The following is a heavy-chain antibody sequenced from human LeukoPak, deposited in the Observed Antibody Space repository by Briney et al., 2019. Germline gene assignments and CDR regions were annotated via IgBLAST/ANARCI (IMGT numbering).Heavy chain of an antibody. CDR1: GFTFSSYA. J-gene: IGHJ6*02. D-gene: IGHD3-10*01. CDR3: ARARITMVRGAINLYFHYFGMDV. CDR2: ISYDGSNK. V-gene: IGHV3-30*04. Sequence: GRSLRLSCAASGFTFSSYAMHWVRQAPGKGLEWVAVISYDGSNKYYADSVKGRFTISRDNSKNTLYLQMNSLRAEDTAVYYCARARITMVRGAINLYFHYFGMDVWGQGTTVTVSS.